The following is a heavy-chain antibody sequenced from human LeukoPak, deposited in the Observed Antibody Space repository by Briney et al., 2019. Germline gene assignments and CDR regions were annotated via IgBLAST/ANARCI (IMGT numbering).Heavy chain of an antibody. J-gene: IGHJ4*02. CDR2: ISAYNGNT. V-gene: IGHV1-18*01. Sequence: ASVKVSCKASGYTFTSYGISWVRQAPGQGLEWMGWISAYNGNTNYAQKLQGRVTMTTDTSTSTAYMELRSLRSDDTAVYYCARGGDYYGSGSHYNSFDYWGQGTLVTVSS. CDR3: ARGGDYYGSGSHYNSFDY. CDR1: GYTFTSYG. D-gene: IGHD3-10*01.